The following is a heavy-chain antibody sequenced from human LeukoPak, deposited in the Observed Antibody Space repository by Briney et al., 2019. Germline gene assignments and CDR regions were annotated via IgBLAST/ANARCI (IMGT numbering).Heavy chain of an antibody. V-gene: IGHV4-34*01. CDR1: GGSFSGYY. J-gene: IGHJ5*02. D-gene: IGHD5-18*01. CDR2: INHSGST. Sequence: PSETLSLTCAVYGGSFSGYYWSWIRQPPGKGLEWIGEINHSGSTNYNPSLKSRVTISVDTSKNQFSLKLSSVTAADTAVYYCARHRVVGIQLWLRGLGWFDPWGQGTLVTVSS. CDR3: ARHRVVGIQLWLRGLGWFDP.